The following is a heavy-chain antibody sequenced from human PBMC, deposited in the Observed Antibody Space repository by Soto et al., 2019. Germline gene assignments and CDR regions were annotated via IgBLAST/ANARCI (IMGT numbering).Heavy chain of an antibody. CDR2: IYPGGSDT. CDR3: ARPDYYDSSGYPLDY. V-gene: IGHV5-51*01. CDR1: GYSFTSYW. J-gene: IGHJ4*02. Sequence: GESLKISCKGSGYSFTSYWIGWVRQMPGKGLEWMGIIYPGGSDTRYSPSFQGQVTISADKSISTAYLQWSSLKASDTAMYYCARPDYYDSSGYPLDYWGQGTLVTVSS. D-gene: IGHD3-22*01.